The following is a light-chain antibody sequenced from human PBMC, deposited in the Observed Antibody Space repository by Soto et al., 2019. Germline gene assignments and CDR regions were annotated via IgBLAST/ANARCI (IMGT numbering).Light chain of an antibody. V-gene: IGKV3-15*01. CDR1: QSVSNN. Sequence: EVVMTQSPATLSVSPGERATLSCRASQSVSNNLAWYQQKPGQAPRLLVYGSSSRATDIPARFSGSGSGTYFTLTISSLQSEDFAVYYCLQYNNWPPITFGQGTRLEIK. CDR3: LQYNNWPPIT. CDR2: GSS. J-gene: IGKJ5*01.